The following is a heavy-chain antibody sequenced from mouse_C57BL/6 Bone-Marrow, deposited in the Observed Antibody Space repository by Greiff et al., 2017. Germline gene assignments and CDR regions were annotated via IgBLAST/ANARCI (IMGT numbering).Heavy chain of an antibody. V-gene: IGHV5-4*01. CDR2: ISDGGSYT. D-gene: IGHD2-4*01. J-gene: IGHJ1*03. CDR3: AREGTMIWYFDV. Sequence: EVKLVESGGGLVKPGGSLKLSCAASGFTFSSYAMSWVRQTPEKRLEWVATISDGGSYTYYPDNVKGRLTISRDNAKNNLYLQMSHLKSGDTAMYYCAREGTMIWYFDVWGTETTVTVSS. CDR1: GFTFSSYA.